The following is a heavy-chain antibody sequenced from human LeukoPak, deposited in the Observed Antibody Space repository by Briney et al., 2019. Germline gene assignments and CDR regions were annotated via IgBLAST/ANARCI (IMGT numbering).Heavy chain of an antibody. D-gene: IGHD5-18*01. Sequence: DSVKGRFTISRDNAKNSLFLQMYSLRAEDTAVYYCARDFAGYGYVSCFDYWGLGTLVTVSS. J-gene: IGHJ4*02. V-gene: IGHV3-7*01. CDR3: ARDFAGYGYVSCFDY.